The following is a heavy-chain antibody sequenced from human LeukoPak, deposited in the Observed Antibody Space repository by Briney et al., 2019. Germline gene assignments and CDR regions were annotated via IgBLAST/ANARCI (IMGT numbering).Heavy chain of an antibody. V-gene: IGHV3-48*04. CDR3: ARVWSSGYTKDY. CDR2: ISSSSSTI. Sequence: GGSLRLSCAASGFTFGSYSIDWVRQAPGKGLEWLSYISSSSSTIYYADSVKGRFTIPRDNAKNSVYLQMNSLRAEDTAVYYCARVWSSGYTKDYWGQGTLVTVSS. CDR1: GFTFGSYS. J-gene: IGHJ4*02. D-gene: IGHD3-22*01.